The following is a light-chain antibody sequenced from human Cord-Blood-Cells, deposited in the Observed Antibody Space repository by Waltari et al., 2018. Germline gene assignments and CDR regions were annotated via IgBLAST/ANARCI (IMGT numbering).Light chain of an antibody. V-gene: IGKV1-39*01. J-gene: IGKJ2*03. CDR3: QQSYSTPYS. CDR1: QSIRSS. CDR2: AAS. Sequence: DIQMTQTPSSLSSSVGDRLTITCRTSQSIRSSLNGYQQKPGKAPKILIYAASSLQSGGPSRFSSSRAGTDFTLTISSLQPEDFATYYCQQSYSTPYSFGQGTKLEIK.